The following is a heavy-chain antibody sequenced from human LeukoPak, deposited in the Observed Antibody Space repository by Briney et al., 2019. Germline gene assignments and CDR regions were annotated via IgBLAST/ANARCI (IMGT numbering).Heavy chain of an antibody. D-gene: IGHD6-13*01. CDR2: ISAYNGNT. Sequence: ASVKVSCKASGYTFTSYGISWVRQAPGQGLEWMGWISAYNGNTNYAQKLQGRVSMTTDTSTSTAYMELRSLRCDDTAVYYCARDEDPGYISSWIDYWGQGTLVTVSS. CDR3: ARDEDPGYISSWIDY. J-gene: IGHJ4*02. V-gene: IGHV1-18*01. CDR1: GYTFTSYG.